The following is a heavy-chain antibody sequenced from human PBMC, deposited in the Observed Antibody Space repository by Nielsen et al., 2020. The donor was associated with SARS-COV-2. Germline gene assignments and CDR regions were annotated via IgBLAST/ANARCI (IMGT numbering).Heavy chain of an antibody. Sequence: WIRQPPGKGLEWIGEINHSGSTNYNPSLKSRVTISVDTSKNQFSLKLSSATAADTAVYYCARHVPPTCSSTSCQAGAFDIWGQGTMVTVSS. CDR3: ARHVPPTCSSTSCQAGAFDI. D-gene: IGHD2-2*01. CDR2: INHSGST. V-gene: IGHV4-34*01. J-gene: IGHJ3*02.